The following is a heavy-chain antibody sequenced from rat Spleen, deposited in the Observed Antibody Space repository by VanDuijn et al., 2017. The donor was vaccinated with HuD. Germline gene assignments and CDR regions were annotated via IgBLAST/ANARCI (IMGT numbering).Heavy chain of an antibody. CDR2: ISPSGVT. D-gene: IGHD4-3*01. CDR3: ARQDTSGYSNWFAY. V-gene: IGHV5-25*01. Sequence: EVQLVESGGGLVQPGRSLKVSCAASGFIFRNFDMAWVRQAPTKGLEWVASISPSGVTYYRDSVKGRFTVSRENAKSTLYLLMDSLRSEDTATYYCARQDTSGYSNWFAYWGQGTLVTVSS. CDR1: GFIFRNFD. J-gene: IGHJ3*01.